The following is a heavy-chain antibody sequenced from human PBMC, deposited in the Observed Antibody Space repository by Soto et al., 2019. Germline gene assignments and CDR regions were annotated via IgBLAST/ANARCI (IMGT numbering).Heavy chain of an antibody. CDR3: ARESDIVATNPTFDY. CDR2: ISYDGSNK. CDR1: GFTFSSYA. V-gene: IGHV3-30-3*01. Sequence: QVQLVESGGGVVQPGRSLRLSCAASGFTFSSYAMHWVRQAPGKGLEWVAVISYDGSNKYYADSVKGRFTISRDNSKNTLSLKMNSLGAEDTGVYYCARESDIVATNPTFDYWGQGTLVTVSS. D-gene: IGHD5-12*01. J-gene: IGHJ4*02.